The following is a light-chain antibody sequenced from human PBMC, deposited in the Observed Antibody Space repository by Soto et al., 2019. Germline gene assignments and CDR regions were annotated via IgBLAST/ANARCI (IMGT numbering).Light chain of an antibody. CDR3: QQYSSSPKT. CDR2: GAF. J-gene: IGKJ1*01. V-gene: IGKV3-20*01. CDR1: QSVSCSY. Sequence: EIVLTQSPGTLSLSPGERATLSCRASQSVSCSYLAWYQQIPGQAPRLLIYGAFSKATRIPDRFSGSWSGTDFTLTNSRLEPEDFAVYYCQQYSSSPKTFGQGTKVEIK.